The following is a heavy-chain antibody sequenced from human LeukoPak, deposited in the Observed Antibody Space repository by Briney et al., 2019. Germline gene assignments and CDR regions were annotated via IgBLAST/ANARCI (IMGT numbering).Heavy chain of an antibody. CDR2: IYSGGST. CDR3: ASYYDSRGSYYVTAFDI. V-gene: IGHV3-66*02. Sequence: PGGSLRLSCAASGFTVSSNYMSWVRQAPGKGLEWVSVIYSGGSTYYADSVKGRFTISRDNSKNTLYLQMNSLRAEDTAVYYCASYYDSRGSYYVTAFDIWGQGTMVTVSS. CDR1: GFTVSSNY. J-gene: IGHJ3*02. D-gene: IGHD3-22*01.